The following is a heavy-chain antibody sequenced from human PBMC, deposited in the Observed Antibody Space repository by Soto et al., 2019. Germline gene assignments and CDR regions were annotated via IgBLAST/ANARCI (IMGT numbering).Heavy chain of an antibody. V-gene: IGHV3-48*02. J-gene: IGHJ4*02. CDR3: ARSYYYDSSGYLVPFDY. D-gene: IGHD3-22*01. CDR1: GFTFSSYS. Sequence: PGGSLRLSCAASGFTFSSYSMNWVRQAPGKGLEWVSYISSSSTIYYADSVKGRFTISRDNAKNSLYLQMNSLRDEDTAVYYCARSYYYDSSGYLVPFDYWGQGTLVTVSS. CDR2: ISSSSTI.